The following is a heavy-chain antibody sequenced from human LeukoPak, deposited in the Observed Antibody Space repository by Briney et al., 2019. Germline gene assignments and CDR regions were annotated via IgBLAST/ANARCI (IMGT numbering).Heavy chain of an antibody. CDR3: AKQFSSAVGSAVDC. CDR2: ISGSGDST. CDR1: GFTFSSYA. V-gene: IGHV3-23*01. D-gene: IGHD2-15*01. Sequence: PGGSLRLSCAASGFTFSSYAMIWVRQAPGKGLEWLSAISGSGDSTYYADSVKGRFTISRDNSKNTLYLQINSLRAGGTAVYYCAKQFSSAVGSAVDCWGQGTLVTVSS. J-gene: IGHJ4*02.